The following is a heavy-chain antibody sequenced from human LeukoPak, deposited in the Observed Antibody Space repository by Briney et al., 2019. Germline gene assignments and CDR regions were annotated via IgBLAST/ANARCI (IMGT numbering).Heavy chain of an antibody. CDR2: ISGSGYST. J-gene: IGHJ4*02. CDR3: AQWSRYFDY. D-gene: IGHD1-26*01. Sequence: PGGPLKLSCLPPGFPFNNNPMPWVPQAPGKGLEWVSAISGSGYSTYYADSVKGRFTISRDNSKNTLYLQMNSLRAEDTALYFCAQWSRYFDYWGQGTLVTVSS. V-gene: IGHV3-23*01. CDR1: GFPFNNNP.